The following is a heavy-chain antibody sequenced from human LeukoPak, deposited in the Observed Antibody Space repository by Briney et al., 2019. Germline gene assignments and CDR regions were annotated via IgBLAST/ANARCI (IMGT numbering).Heavy chain of an antibody. CDR1: GYTFTSYY. Sequence: GASVKVSCKASGYTFTSYYMHWVRQAPGQGLEWMGIINPSGGSTSYAQKFQGRVTMTRDTSTSTVYMELSSLRSDDTAVYYCARQRVLTAIGPWFDPWGQGTLVTVSS. J-gene: IGHJ5*02. D-gene: IGHD3-9*01. CDR3: ARQRVLTAIGPWFDP. CDR2: INPSGGST. V-gene: IGHV1-46*01.